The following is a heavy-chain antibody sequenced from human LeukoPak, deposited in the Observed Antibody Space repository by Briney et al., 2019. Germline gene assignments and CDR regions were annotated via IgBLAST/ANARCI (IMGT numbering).Heavy chain of an antibody. D-gene: IGHD1-14*01. CDR1: GDSISSSSSY. J-gene: IGHJ5*02. V-gene: IGHV4-39*02. CDR2: IYYSGST. Sequence: SETLSLTCTVSGDSISSSSSYWGWIRQPPGKGLEWIGSIYYSGSTYYNTSLKSRVTISVDTSKNQFSLKLRSVTAADTAVYYCARDVVRTGLEFDPWGQGTLVTVSS. CDR3: ARDVVRTGLEFDP.